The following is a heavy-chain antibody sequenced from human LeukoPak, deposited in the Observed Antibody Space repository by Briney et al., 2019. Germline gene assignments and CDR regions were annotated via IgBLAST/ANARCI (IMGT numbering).Heavy chain of an antibody. CDR1: GFTFSSYW. D-gene: IGHD1-26*01. J-gene: IGHJ4*02. CDR3: ARDHHPSSYLPDY. CDR2: IKEDGSEK. Sequence: PGGSLRLSCAVSGFTFSSYWMTWVRQAPGKGLEWVASIKEDGSEKYYEDSVKGRFTISRDNAKNSLYLQMNSLRAEDTAVYYCARDHHPSSYLPDYSGQGTLVTVSS. V-gene: IGHV3-7*01.